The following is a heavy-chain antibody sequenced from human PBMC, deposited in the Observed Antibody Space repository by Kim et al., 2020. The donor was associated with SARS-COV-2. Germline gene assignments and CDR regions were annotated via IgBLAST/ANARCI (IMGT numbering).Heavy chain of an antibody. D-gene: IGHD3-3*01. CDR3: ARDRRLSSFFFDL. V-gene: IGHV3-7*03. J-gene: IGHJ2*01. Sequence: YGDSVRGRFTICRDNAKNSLYLEMDSLGAEDTAVYYCARDRRLSSFFFDLWGRGSLVTVSS.